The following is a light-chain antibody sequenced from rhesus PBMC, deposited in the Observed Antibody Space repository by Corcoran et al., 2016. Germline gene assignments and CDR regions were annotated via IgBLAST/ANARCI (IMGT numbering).Light chain of an antibody. CDR1: QGISNW. V-gene: IGKV1-69*01. CDR3: QQHDNSPLT. Sequence: DIQMTQSPSSLSASVGDRVTITCRASQGISNWLAWYQQKQGKAPNLLIYRASNLEIGVPSRFSGSGYGTEFTLTISSLQPEDIATYYCQQHDNSPLTFGGGTKVELK. CDR2: RAS. J-gene: IGKJ4*01.